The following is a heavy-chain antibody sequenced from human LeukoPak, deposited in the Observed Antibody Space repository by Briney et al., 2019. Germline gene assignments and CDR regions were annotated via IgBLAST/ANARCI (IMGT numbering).Heavy chain of an antibody. CDR3: ARDVGVHYMDA. Sequence: GGSLRLSCAASGFTFNNYVMNWVRQAPGKGLEWVSSISSSSRYIYYADSVKGRFTISRDNAKSSLYLQMHSLRAEDTAMYYCARDVGVHYMDAWGKGTTVTVSS. CDR1: GFTFNNYV. CDR2: ISSSSRYI. V-gene: IGHV3-21*01. J-gene: IGHJ6*03. D-gene: IGHD2-21*01.